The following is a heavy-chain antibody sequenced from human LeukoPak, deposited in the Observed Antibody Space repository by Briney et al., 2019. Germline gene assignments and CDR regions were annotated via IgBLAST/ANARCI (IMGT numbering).Heavy chain of an antibody. CDR1: GGSVTSSSFY. J-gene: IGHJ3*02. CDR2: IYYSGIT. V-gene: IGHV4-39*07. D-gene: IGHD2-2*01. Sequence: SETLSLTCTLSGGSVTSSSFYWAWIRQPPGKGLECIGTIYYSGITYYHSSLKSRVTISVDTSKNQFSLRLNSVTAADTAVYFCARSGPAAGRPDAFDIWGQGTMVTVSS. CDR3: ARSGPAAGRPDAFDI.